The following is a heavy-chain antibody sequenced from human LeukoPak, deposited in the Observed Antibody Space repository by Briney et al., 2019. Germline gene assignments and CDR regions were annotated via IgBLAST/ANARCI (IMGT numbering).Heavy chain of an antibody. Sequence: PGRSLRLSCAASGFTFSSYAMHWVRQAPGKGLEWVAVISYDGSNKYYADSVKGRFTISRDKSKNTLYLQMNSLRAEDTAVYYCARVYGRDAFDIWGQGTMVTVSS. CDR2: ISYDGSNK. CDR1: GFTFSSYA. CDR3: ARVYGRDAFDI. J-gene: IGHJ3*02. V-gene: IGHV3-30*01. D-gene: IGHD1-26*01.